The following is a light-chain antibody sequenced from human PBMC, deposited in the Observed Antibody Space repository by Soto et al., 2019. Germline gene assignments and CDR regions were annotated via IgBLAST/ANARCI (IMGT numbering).Light chain of an antibody. V-gene: IGKV1-27*01. Sequence: DIQMTQSPSSLSASVGDRVTITCRASQDISNYLAWYQQTPGKVPKLLIYVASTLQSGVPSRFSGSGSGTDFTLTISSLQPEDAATYYCQRYSRAPLTFVGGTKVEIK. CDR1: QDISNY. J-gene: IGKJ4*01. CDR2: VAS. CDR3: QRYSRAPLT.